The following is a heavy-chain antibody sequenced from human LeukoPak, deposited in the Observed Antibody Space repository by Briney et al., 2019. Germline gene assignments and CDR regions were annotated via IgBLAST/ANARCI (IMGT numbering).Heavy chain of an antibody. J-gene: IGHJ4*02. D-gene: IGHD2-21*02. CDR3: ARTPYHIVVVTANVDY. CDR1: GYTLTELS. CDR2: FDPEDGET. V-gene: IGHV1-24*01. Sequence: EASVKVSCKVSGYTLTELSMHWVRQAPGKGLEWKGGFDPEDGETIYAQKFQGRVTMTRDTSISTAYMELSRLRSDDTAVYYCARTPYHIVVVTANVDYWGQGTLVTVSS.